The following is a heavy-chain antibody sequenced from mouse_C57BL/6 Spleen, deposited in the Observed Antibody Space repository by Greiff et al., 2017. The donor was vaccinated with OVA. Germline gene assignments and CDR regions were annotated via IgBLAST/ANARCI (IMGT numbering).Heavy chain of an antibody. J-gene: IGHJ4*01. D-gene: IGHD1-1*02. CDR2: IRLKSDNYAT. CDR3: VAAYTEYYHAMDY. Sequence: EVKVEESGGGLVQPGGSMKLSCVASGFTFSNYWMNWVRQSPEKGLEWVAQIRLKSDNYATHYAESVKGRFTISRDDSKSSVYLQMNNLRAADTGIYSGVAAYTEYYHAMDYWGQGTSVTVSS. CDR1: GFTFSNYW. V-gene: IGHV6-3*01.